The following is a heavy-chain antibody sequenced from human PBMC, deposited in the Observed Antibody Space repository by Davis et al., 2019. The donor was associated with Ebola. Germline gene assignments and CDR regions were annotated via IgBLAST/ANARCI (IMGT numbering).Heavy chain of an antibody. CDR2: INPNSGDT. V-gene: IGHV1-2*04. Sequence: ASVKVSCKASGYTFTGYYMHWVRQAPGQGLEWMGWINPNSGDTNYAQKFQGWVTMTRDTSISTAYMELSRLTSDDTAVYYCARDSGSYFRAFDIWGQGTMVTVSS. CDR3: ARDSGSYFRAFDI. D-gene: IGHD1-26*01. CDR1: GYTFTGYY. J-gene: IGHJ3*02.